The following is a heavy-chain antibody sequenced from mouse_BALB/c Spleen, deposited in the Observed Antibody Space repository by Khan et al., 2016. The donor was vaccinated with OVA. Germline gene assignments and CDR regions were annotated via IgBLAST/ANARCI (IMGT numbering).Heavy chain of an antibody. CDR2: ISYSGRT. Sequence: EVQLQESGPGPVKPSQSLSLTCTVTGYSITSDYAWNWIRQFPGNKLEWMGYISYSGRTTYTPSLKSRISITRDTSKNQFFLQLNSVTTEDTATYYCVRGRAYWGQGTLVTVSA. CDR3: VRGRAY. CDR1: GYSITSDYA. J-gene: IGHJ3*01. D-gene: IGHD3-3*01. V-gene: IGHV3-2*02.